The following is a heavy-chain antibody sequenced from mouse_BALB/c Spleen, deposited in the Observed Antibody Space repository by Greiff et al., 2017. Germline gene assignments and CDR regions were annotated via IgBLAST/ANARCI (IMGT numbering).Heavy chain of an antibody. CDR2: IDPYDSET. V-gene: IGHV1-52*01. D-gene: IGHD3-2*01. Sequence: VQLQQPGAELVRPGASVKLSCKASGYTFTSYWMHWVKQRPAQGLEWIGRIDPYDSETHYNQKFKDKAILTVDKSSSTAYMQLSSLTSEDSAVYCCAREPTARATLMDDWGQGTSVTVSA. CDR3: AREPTARATLMDD. J-gene: IGHJ4*01. CDR1: GYTFTSYW.